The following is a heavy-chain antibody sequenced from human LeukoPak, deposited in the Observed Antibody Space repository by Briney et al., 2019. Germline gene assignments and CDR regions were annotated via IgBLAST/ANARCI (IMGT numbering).Heavy chain of an antibody. J-gene: IGHJ6*02. CDR3: ARDLHYYVAMDV. CDR2: ISGSGGTT. V-gene: IGHV3-23*01. D-gene: IGHD3-10*02. Sequence: GGSLRLSCAVSGFTFSSYATSWVRQAPGKGLGWVSTISGSGGTTYYADSVKGRFTISRDNSKNTLYLQLHNLRVEDTALYYCARDLHYYVAMDVWGQGTTVTVSS. CDR1: GFTFSSYA.